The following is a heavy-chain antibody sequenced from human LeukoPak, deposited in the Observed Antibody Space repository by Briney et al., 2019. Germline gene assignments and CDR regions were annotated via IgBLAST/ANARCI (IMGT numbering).Heavy chain of an antibody. CDR3: ARDRRLLMGSAFDI. V-gene: IGHV4-39*07. D-gene: IGHD2/OR15-2a*01. J-gene: IGHJ3*02. CDR2: IYYSGST. Sequence: SETLSLTCTVSGGSISSSSYYWGWIRQPPGKGLEWIGSIYYSGSTYYNPSLKSRVTISVDTSKNQFSLKLSSVTAADTAVYYCARDRRLLMGSAFDIWGQGTMVTVSS. CDR1: GGSISSSSYY.